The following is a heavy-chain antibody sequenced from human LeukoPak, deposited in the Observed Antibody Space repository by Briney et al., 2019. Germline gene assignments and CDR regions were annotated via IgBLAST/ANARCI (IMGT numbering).Heavy chain of an antibody. J-gene: IGHJ4*02. Sequence: SETLSPTCTVSGGSISSGNFYWSWIRQPAGKGLEWIGRVYASGITHYNPSLQSRATLSLDTSKNQFSLQLSFVTAADTAVYYCASGGRTSDFDYWGQGTLVTVSS. CDR1: GGSISSGNFY. V-gene: IGHV4-61*02. CDR2: VYASGIT. CDR3: ASGGRTSDFDY. D-gene: IGHD3-16*01.